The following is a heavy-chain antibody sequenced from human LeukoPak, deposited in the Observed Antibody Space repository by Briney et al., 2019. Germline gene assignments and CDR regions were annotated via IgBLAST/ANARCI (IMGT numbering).Heavy chain of an antibody. Sequence: GGSLRLSCVASGFTFSNYAIHWVRRPPGKGLEGVAVMSTDGSLQYYANSVKGRFTISRDNYKSTLFLQMNSLSAADTAVYYCGRQVAPGQWLVNLWGQGTLVTVSS. CDR3: GRQVAPGQWLVNL. J-gene: IGHJ5*02. V-gene: IGHV3-30*01. D-gene: IGHD6-19*01. CDR1: GFTFSNYA. CDR2: MSTDGSLQ.